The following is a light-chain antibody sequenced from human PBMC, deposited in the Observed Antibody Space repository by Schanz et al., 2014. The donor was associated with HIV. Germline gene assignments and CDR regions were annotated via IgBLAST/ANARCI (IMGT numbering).Light chain of an antibody. Sequence: DIQMTQSPSSLSASVGDRVTITCRASQTIDNHLNWYQQKPGTAPKVLISGASSLQTGVPSRFSGSRSGTVFTLTINGLQPEDSATYYCQQSYSTPWTFGQGTKVEIK. CDR1: QTIDNH. J-gene: IGKJ1*01. CDR3: QQSYSTPWT. CDR2: GAS. V-gene: IGKV1-39*01.